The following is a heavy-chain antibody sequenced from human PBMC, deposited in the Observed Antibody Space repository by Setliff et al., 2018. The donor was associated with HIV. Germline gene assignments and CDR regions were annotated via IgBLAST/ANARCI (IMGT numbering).Heavy chain of an antibody. CDR3: ARDNLYYNLYDGSPVYGMDV. CDR2: ISSSGSTI. V-gene: IGHV3-48*03. CDR1: GFTFSSYE. Sequence: GGSLRLSCAASGFTFSSYEMNWARQAPGKGLEWVSYISSSGSTIYYADSVKGRFTISRDNAKNSLFLQMNSLRAEDTAVYYCARDNLYYNLYDGSPVYGMDVWGQGTTVTVSS. D-gene: IGHD3-3*01. J-gene: IGHJ6*02.